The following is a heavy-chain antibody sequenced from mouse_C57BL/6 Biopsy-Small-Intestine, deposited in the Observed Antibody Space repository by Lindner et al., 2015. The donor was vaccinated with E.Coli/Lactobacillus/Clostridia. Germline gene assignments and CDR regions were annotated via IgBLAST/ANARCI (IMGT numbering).Heavy chain of an antibody. CDR1: GFTFSDYG. V-gene: IGHV5-17*01. D-gene: IGHD6-1*01. J-gene: IGHJ4*01. CDR3: AMRGRDYYAVDY. Sequence: VQLQESGGGLVKPGGSLKLSCAASGFTFSDYGMHWVRQAPEKGLEWVAYISSGSSTIYYADTVKGRFTISRDNAKNTLFLQMTSLRSEDTAMYYCAMRGRDYYAVDYWGQGTSVTVSS. CDR2: ISSGSSTI.